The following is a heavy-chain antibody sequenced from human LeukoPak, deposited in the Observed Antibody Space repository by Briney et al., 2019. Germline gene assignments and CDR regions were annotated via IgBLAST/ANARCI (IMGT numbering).Heavy chain of an antibody. J-gene: IGHJ4*02. CDR1: GYSLTGYY. Sequence: ASVKVSCKASGYSLTGYYMHWVRQAPGQGLEWMGWINPNTGATNYAQKFQGRVTMTRDTSISTAYMELSRLRSDDTSVYYCANLSGLDYWGQGTLVTVSS. CDR2: INPNTGAT. CDR3: ANLSGLDY. D-gene: IGHD2-8*02. V-gene: IGHV1-2*02.